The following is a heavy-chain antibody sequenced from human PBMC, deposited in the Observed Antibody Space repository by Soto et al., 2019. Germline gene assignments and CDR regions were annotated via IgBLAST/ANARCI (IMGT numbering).Heavy chain of an antibody. V-gene: IGHV3-30*02. CDR2: IQNDGNNE. J-gene: IGHJ6*02. D-gene: IGHD1-26*01. CDR1: GFVFSDYG. CDR3: AKEGPGGGRHFYYAMDV. Sequence: QMNLEESGEGVVQPGRSLRLSCAASGFVFSDYGMHWVRQAPGKGLEWVALIQNDGNNEYYRESVKGRFSISRGRSTNTVDLLMNSLRPEDTGVYYCAKEGPGGGRHFYYAMDVWCQGSTVTVSS.